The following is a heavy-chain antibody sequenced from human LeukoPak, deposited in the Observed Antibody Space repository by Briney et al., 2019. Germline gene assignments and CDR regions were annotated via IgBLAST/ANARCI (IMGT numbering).Heavy chain of an antibody. J-gene: IGHJ4*02. D-gene: IGHD3-22*01. CDR3: ARHRGRYYYDSSGYYCGFDY. CDR2: IYYSGST. V-gene: IGHV4-59*08. CDR1: GGSISSYY. Sequence: PSETLSLICTVSGGSISSYYWSWIRQPPGKGLEWIGYIYYSGSTNYNPSLKSRVTISVDTSKNQFSLKLSSVTAADTAVYYCARHRGRYYYDSSGYYCGFDYWGQGTLVTVSS.